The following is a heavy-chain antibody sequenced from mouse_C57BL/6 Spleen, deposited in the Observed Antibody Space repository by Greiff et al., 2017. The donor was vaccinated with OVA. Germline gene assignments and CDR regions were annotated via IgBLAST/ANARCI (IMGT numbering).Heavy chain of an antibody. J-gene: IGHJ1*03. Sequence: EVKLVESGGGLVKPGGSLKLSCAASGFTFSSYAMSWVRQTPEKRLEWVATISDGGSYTYYPDNVKGRFTISRDNAKNNLYLQMSHLKSEDTAMYYCARDRAYYSNSWYFDVWGTGTTVTVSS. CDR2: ISDGGSYT. D-gene: IGHD2-5*01. CDR3: ARDRAYYSNSWYFDV. CDR1: GFTFSSYA. V-gene: IGHV5-4*01.